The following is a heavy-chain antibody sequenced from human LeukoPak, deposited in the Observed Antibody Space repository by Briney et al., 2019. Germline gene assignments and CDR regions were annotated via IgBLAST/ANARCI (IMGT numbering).Heavy chain of an antibody. CDR1: GFTVSNNY. CDR2: IKSKTDGGTT. CDR3: TVNGYSYGYDY. V-gene: IGHV3-15*01. J-gene: IGHJ4*02. Sequence: GGSLRLSCAASGFTVSNNYMSWVRQAPGKGLEWVGRIKSKTDGGTTDYAAPVKGRFTISRDDSKNTLYLQMNSLKTEDTAVYYCTVNGYSYGYDYWGQGTLVTVSS. D-gene: IGHD5-18*01.